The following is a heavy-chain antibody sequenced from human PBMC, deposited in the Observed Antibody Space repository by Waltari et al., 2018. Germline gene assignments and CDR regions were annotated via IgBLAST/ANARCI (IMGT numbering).Heavy chain of an antibody. V-gene: IGHV3-30*02. Sequence: QVQLVESGGGVVQPGGSLRLSCAASGFTFSSYGMHWVRQAPGKGLEWVAFIRYDGSNKYYADSVKGRFTISRDNSKNTLYLQMNSLRAEDTAVYYCAKDMLVWFRELLATCCGMDVWGQGTTVTVSS. CDR2: IRYDGSNK. CDR1: GFTFSSYG. D-gene: IGHD3-10*01. CDR3: AKDMLVWFRELLATCCGMDV. J-gene: IGHJ6*02.